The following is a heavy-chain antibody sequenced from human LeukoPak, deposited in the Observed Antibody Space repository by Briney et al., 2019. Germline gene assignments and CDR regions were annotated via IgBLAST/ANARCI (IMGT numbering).Heavy chain of an antibody. CDR1: GYTFTGYY. CDR2: INPNSGGT. J-gene: IGHJ3*02. CDR3: ARGSPRGYSYGFDAFDI. D-gene: IGHD5-18*01. V-gene: IGHV1-2*02. Sequence: ASVKVSCKTSGYTFTGYYMHWVRQAPGQGLEWMGWINPNSGGTNYAQKFQGRVTMTRGTSISTAYMELSRLRSDDTAVYYCARGSPRGYSYGFDAFDIWGQGTMVTVSS.